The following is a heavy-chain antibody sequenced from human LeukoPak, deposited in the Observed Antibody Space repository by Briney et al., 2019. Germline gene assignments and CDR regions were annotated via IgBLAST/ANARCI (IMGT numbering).Heavy chain of an antibody. V-gene: IGHV4-59*12. CDR1: GGSISSYY. J-gene: IGHJ3*02. Sequence: PSETLSLTCTVSGGSISSYYWSWIRQPPGKGLEWIGYIYYSGSTYYNPSLKSRATISVDTSKNQFSLKLSSVTAADTAVYYCARGSNYYDSSGHQGAFDIWGQGTMVTVSS. CDR3: ARGSNYYDSSGHQGAFDI. D-gene: IGHD3-22*01. CDR2: IYYSGST.